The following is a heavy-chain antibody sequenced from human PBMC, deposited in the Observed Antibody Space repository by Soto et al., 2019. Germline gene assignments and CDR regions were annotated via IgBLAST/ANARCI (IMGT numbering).Heavy chain of an antibody. V-gene: IGHV4-59*08. CDR3: AIHANGVTSD. Sequence: VRLQESGPRLARPSETLSLTCTVSGGSIINNYWSWIRQPPGKGLEWIGYIYYSGTTYYNTSLQSRLIISVDTSKNQSALNLNSVTAASTAVYYCAIHANGVTSDWGQGIVVTVSS. D-gene: IGHD2-8*01. CDR2: IYYSGTT. J-gene: IGHJ4*02. CDR1: GGSIINNY.